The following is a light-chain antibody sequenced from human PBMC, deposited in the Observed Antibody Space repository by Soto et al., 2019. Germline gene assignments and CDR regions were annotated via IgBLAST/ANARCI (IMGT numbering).Light chain of an antibody. V-gene: IGKV3-15*01. CDR1: QSVNND. CDR2: GAS. J-gene: IGKJ4*01. CDR3: QQYNNWPLT. Sequence: EIVMTQSPATLSVSPGERATLSCRASQSVNNDLAWYQQKPGQAPRLLIYGASTRATGIPGRFSGSGSGTEFTLTISSLQSEDFAVDYCQQYNNWPLTFGGGTKVDVK.